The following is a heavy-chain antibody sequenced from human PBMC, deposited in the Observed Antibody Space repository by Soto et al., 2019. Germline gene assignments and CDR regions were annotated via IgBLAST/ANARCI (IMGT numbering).Heavy chain of an antibody. J-gene: IGHJ4*02. CDR3: AKDGGPVYCNSPGCSAKHFDY. D-gene: IGHD2-2*01. CDR1: GFTFSNYA. CDR2: ISYDGDNE. V-gene: IGHV3-30*18. Sequence: QVQLVESGGGVVQPGRSLRLSCAASGFTFSNYAMHWVRQAPGKGLEWLAIISYDGDNEYYADSVRGRFTISRDNSKNTVYLQTNNLGHEDTTVYYCAKDGGPVYCNSPGCSAKHFDYWGQGTLVTVSS.